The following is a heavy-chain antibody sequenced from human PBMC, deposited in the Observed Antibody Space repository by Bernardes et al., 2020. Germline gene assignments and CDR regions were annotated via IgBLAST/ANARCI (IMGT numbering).Heavy chain of an antibody. CDR3: ARDLYDFWSNGMDV. D-gene: IGHD3-3*01. V-gene: IGHV1-2*06. J-gene: IGHJ6*04. CDR1: GYTFTGYY. CDR2: INPNSGGT. Sequence: ASVKVSCKASGYTFTGYYMHWVRQAPGQGLEWMGRINPNSGGTNYAQKFQGRVTMTRDTSISTAYMELSRLRSDDTAVYYCARDLYDFWSNGMDVWGKGTTVTVSS.